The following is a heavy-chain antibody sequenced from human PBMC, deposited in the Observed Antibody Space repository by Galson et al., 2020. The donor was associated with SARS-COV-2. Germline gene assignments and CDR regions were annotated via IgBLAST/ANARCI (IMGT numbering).Heavy chain of an antibody. Sequence: ETSESLSLTCTVSGGSISTSSYYWGWIRQPPGKGLEWVGSIDYSGSSYYNPSLKSRVTISVDTSRNQFSLRLSSVTAADTAVYYCATPKLGGSGRIPVDYYYMDVWGQGTTVTVAS. V-gene: IGHV4-39*01. CDR1: GGSISTSSYY. CDR2: IDYSGSS. CDR3: ATPKLGGSGRIPVDYYYMDV. D-gene: IGHD3-10*01. J-gene: IGHJ6*02.